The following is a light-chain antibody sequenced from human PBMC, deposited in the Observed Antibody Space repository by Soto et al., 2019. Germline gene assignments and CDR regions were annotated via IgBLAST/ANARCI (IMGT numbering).Light chain of an antibody. CDR3: QQRSNWPPFT. J-gene: IGKJ3*01. V-gene: IGKV3-11*01. CDR2: DAS. Sequence: EIVLTQSPATVSLSPGDRATLSCRASQSISNFLAWYQQKPGQAPRLLVYDASVRATGIPDRFSGSGSGTGFTLTISRLGPEDFAMYYCQQRSNWPPFTFGPGTKVDIK. CDR1: QSISNF.